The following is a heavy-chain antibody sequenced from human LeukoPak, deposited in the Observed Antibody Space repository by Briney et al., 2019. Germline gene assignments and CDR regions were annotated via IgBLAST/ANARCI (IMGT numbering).Heavy chain of an antibody. Sequence: PAQTLSLTCALYGGSFSGYYWTWICPLPGKGLEWIGEINHSGSTTYNPSLKSRVTISVDTSKNQFSLKLSSVTAADTAVYYCASSGWYRGYWGQGTLVTVSS. CDR1: GGSFSGYY. CDR2: INHSGST. D-gene: IGHD6-19*01. J-gene: IGHJ4*02. CDR3: ASSGWYRGY. V-gene: IGHV4-34*01.